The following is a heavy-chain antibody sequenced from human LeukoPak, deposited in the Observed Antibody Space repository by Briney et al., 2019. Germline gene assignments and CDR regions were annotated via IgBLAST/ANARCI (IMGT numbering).Heavy chain of an antibody. Sequence: GASVKVSCKASGYTFTSYGISWVRQAPGQGLEWMGWISAYNGNTNYAQKLQGRVTMTTDTSTSTAYMELRSLRSDDTAVYYCAREGYDYVWGSYRSSYYFDYWGQGTLVTVSS. CDR1: GYTFTSYG. J-gene: IGHJ4*02. V-gene: IGHV1-18*01. CDR2: ISAYNGNT. CDR3: AREGYDYVWGSYRSSYYFDY. D-gene: IGHD3-16*02.